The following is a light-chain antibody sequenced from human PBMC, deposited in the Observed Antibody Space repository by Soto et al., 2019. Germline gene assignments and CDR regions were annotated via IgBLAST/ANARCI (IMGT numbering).Light chain of an antibody. J-gene: IGKJ5*01. CDR3: QQRSNWPIT. V-gene: IGKV3-11*01. Sequence: EIVLTQSPATLSLSPGERATLSCRASQSVNGYLAWYQQKPGQAPRLLIYAASNRATGIPARFSGSGSGTDFTLTISSLEPEDFAVYYCQQRSNWPITFGQGTRLEMK. CDR2: AAS. CDR1: QSVNGY.